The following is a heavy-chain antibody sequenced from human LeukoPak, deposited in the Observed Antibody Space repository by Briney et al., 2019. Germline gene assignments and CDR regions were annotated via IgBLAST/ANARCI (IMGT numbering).Heavy chain of an antibody. V-gene: IGHV1-69*01. CDR3: ARGGSGIAAAGSVN. CDR1: GGTFSSYA. D-gene: IGHD6-13*01. Sequence: SFVKVSCKASGGTFSSYAISWVRQAPGQGLEWMGGIIPIFGTANYAQKFQGRVTITADASTSTAYMELSSLRSEDTTVYYCARGGSGIAAAGSVNWGQGTLVTVSS. CDR2: IIPIFGTA. J-gene: IGHJ4*02.